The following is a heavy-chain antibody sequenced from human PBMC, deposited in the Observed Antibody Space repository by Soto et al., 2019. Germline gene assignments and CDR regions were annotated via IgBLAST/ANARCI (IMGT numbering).Heavy chain of an antibody. D-gene: IGHD3-22*01. Sequence: GAAVNVSCKGSVGTFINYDINWVRQAPGQGLEWMGGIIPIFGTANYAQKFQGRVTITADESTSTAYMELSSLRSEDTAVYYCARGYDSMVNWFDPWGQGTLVTVS. CDR1: VGTFINYD. J-gene: IGHJ5*02. CDR3: ARGYDSMVNWFDP. CDR2: IIPIFGTA. V-gene: IGHV1-69*13.